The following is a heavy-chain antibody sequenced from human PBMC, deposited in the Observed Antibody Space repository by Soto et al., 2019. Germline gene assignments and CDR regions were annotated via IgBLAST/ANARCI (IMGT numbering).Heavy chain of an antibody. Sequence: SETLSLTCTVSGGSISSYYWSWIRQPAGKGLEWIGRIYTSGSTNYNPSLKSRVTMSVDTSKNQFSLKLSSVTAADTAVYYCAREYYYDSSGSNYFDYWGQGTLVTAPQ. D-gene: IGHD3-22*01. CDR2: IYTSGST. CDR3: AREYYYDSSGSNYFDY. J-gene: IGHJ4*02. V-gene: IGHV4-4*07. CDR1: GGSISSYY.